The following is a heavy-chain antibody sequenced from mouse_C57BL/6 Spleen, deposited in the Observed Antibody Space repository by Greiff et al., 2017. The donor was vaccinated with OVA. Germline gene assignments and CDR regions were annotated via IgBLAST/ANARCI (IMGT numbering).Heavy chain of an antibody. CDR2: ISDGGSYT. V-gene: IGHV5-4*01. D-gene: IGHD4-1*01. J-gene: IGHJ2*01. Sequence: EVQRVESGGGLVKPGGSLKLSCAASGFTFSSYAMSWVRQTPEKRLEWVATISDGGSYTYYPDNVKGRFTISRDNAKNNLYLQMSHLKSEDTDMYYCARGGTGRSSYYFDYWGQGTTLTVSS. CDR3: ARGGTGRSSYYFDY. CDR1: GFTFSSYA.